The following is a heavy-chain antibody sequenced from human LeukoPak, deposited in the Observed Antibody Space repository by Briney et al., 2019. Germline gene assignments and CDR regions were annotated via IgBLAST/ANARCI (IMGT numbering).Heavy chain of an antibody. V-gene: IGHV3-48*04. CDR3: ARDLWELQEGHDY. D-gene: IGHD1-26*01. Sequence: GGSLRLSCAASGFTFSTYGMHWVRQAPGKGLEWVSYISSSGSTIYYADSVKGRFTISRDNAKNSLYLQMNSLRAEDTAVYYCARDLWELQEGHDYWGQGTLVTVSS. CDR2: ISSSGSTI. J-gene: IGHJ4*02. CDR1: GFTFSTYG.